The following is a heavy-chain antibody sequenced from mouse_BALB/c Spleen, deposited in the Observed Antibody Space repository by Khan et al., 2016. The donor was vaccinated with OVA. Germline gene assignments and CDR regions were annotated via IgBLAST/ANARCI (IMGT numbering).Heavy chain of an antibody. CDR1: GYTFTDYY. D-gene: IGHD1-2*01. CDR2: ISPGSGDT. V-gene: IGHV1-77*01. J-gene: IGHJ3*01. CDR3: ARRNYFGYTFAY. Sequence: QVQLKQTGAELARPGASVKLSCKASGYTFTDYYINWVKQRTGQGLEWIGEISPGSGDTYYNERFKGKATLTADKSSRTAYMQLSSLTSEASAVYFCARRNYFGYTFAYWGQGTLVTVSA.